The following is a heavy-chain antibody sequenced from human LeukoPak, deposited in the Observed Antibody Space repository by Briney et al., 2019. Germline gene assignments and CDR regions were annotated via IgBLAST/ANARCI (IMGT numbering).Heavy chain of an antibody. J-gene: IGHJ4*02. CDR3: AIDTRGPGY. V-gene: IGHV3-30-3*01. Sequence: GGSLRLSCAASGFTFSPHAMHWVRQAPGKGLKWVAVISSDGSDKYYADSVQGRFTISRDNSKNTLYLQMNSLRAEDTAVYYCAIDTRGPGYWGQGTLVTVSS. CDR1: GFTFSPHA. CDR2: ISSDGSDK.